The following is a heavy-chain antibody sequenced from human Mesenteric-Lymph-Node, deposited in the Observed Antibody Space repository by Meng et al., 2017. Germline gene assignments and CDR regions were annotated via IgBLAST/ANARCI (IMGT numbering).Heavy chain of an antibody. Sequence: GGSLRLSCAASGFTFSSYEMNWVRQAPGKGLEWVSYISSSGSTIYYADSVKGRFTVSRDNAKNSLYLQMNSLRVEDTAMYYCASTLEGGYSYGFDYWGQGTLVTVSS. V-gene: IGHV3-48*03. CDR2: ISSSGSTI. CDR3: ASTLEGGYSYGFDY. D-gene: IGHD5-18*01. J-gene: IGHJ4*02. CDR1: GFTFSSYE.